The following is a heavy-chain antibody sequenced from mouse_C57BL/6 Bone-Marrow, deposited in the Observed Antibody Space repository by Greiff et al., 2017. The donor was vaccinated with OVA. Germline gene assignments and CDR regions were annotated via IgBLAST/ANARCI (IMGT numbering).Heavy chain of an antibody. CDR1: GFTFSDYG. V-gene: IGHV5-17*01. Sequence: EVTVEESGGGLVKPGGSLKLSCAASGFTFSDYGMHWVRQAPEKGLEWVAYISSGSSTIYYADTVKGRFTISRDNAKNTLFLQMTSLRSEDTAMYYCARINYWYFDVWGTGTTVTVSS. CDR3: ARINYWYFDV. J-gene: IGHJ1*03. CDR2: ISSGSSTI.